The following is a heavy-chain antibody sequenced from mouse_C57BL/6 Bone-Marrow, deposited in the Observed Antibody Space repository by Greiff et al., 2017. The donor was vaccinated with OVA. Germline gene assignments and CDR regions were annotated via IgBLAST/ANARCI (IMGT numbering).Heavy chain of an antibody. CDR3: ARWTLRLRENYFDY. V-gene: IGHV1-81*01. J-gene: IGHJ2*01. CDR2: IYPRSGNT. D-gene: IGHD3-2*02. CDR1: GYTFTSYG. Sequence: VQLQQSGAELARPGASVKLSCKASGYTFTSYGISWVKQRTGQGLEWIGEIYPRSGNTYYNEKFKGKATLTADKSSSTAYMELRSLTSEDSAVYFCARWTLRLRENYFDYWGQGTTLTVSS.